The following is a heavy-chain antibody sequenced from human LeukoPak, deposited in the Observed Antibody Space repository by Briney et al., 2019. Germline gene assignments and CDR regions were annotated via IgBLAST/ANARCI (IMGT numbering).Heavy chain of an antibody. CDR2: IWYDGSRR. Sequence: GGSLRLSCAASRFTFRDYGMHWVRQAPGMGLEWLAVIWYDGSRRYYADSVKGRFTISRDNSKNTLYLEMSSLRAEDTAVYYCARDPDGLRGYSFAYFHSWGQGTLVTVSS. V-gene: IGHV3-33*01. CDR1: RFTFRDYG. CDR3: ARDPDGLRGYSFAYFHS. J-gene: IGHJ4*02. D-gene: IGHD5-12*01.